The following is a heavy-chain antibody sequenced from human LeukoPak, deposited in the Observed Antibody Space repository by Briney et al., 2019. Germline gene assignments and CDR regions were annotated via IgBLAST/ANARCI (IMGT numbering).Heavy chain of an antibody. Sequence: GGSLEISCQGSGCIFTSYWLGWVRQVPGEGLEWVGIIYPGDSDTRYSPSFQGQVTISADRSISTAYLQWSSLKASDTAMYYCARSYYDSSGRFYFDYWGQGTLVTVSS. CDR2: IYPGDSDT. J-gene: IGHJ4*02. D-gene: IGHD3-22*01. CDR1: GCIFTSYW. CDR3: ARSYYDSSGRFYFDY. V-gene: IGHV5-51*01.